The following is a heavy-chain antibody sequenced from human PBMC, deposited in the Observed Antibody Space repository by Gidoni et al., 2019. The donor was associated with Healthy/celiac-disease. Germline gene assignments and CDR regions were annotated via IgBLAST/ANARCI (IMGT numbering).Heavy chain of an antibody. J-gene: IGHJ4*02. D-gene: IGHD3-9*01. V-gene: IGHV3-53*04. Sequence: EVQLVDSGGGLVQPRGSLRLSGAAAGFTVSSNYMSWVRQAPGKGLEWVSVIYSGGSTSYAYSVKGRFTISRHNSKNTLYLQMNSLRAEDTAVYYCVLRYFDWSLLWGQGTLVTVAS. CDR1: GFTVSSNY. CDR3: VLRYFDWSLL. CDR2: IYSGGST.